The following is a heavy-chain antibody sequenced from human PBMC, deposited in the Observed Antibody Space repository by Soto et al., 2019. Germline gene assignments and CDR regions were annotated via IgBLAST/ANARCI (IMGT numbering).Heavy chain of an antibody. V-gene: IGHV4-4*02. CDR1: GGSISSSNW. Sequence: SETLSLTCAVSGGSISSSNWWSWVRQPPGKGLEWIGGIYHSGSTNYNPSLKSRVTISVDTSKNQFSLKLSSVTAADTAVYYCARDFGMDVWGKGTTVNVSS. CDR3: ARDFGMDV. J-gene: IGHJ6*04. CDR2: IYHSGST.